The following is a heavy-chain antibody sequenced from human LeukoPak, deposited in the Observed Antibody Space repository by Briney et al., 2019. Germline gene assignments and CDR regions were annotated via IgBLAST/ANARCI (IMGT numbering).Heavy chain of an antibody. CDR2: IIPLFDTA. CDR3: VRDLVGSHTGYSSGAWDY. V-gene: IGHV1-69*13. J-gene: IGHJ4*02. D-gene: IGHD3-9*01. CDR1: GGTFSNYA. Sequence: SVKVSCKASGGTFSNYAISWVRQAPGQGLEWMGGIIPLFDTADYAQKFQGRLTITADESTSTAYMELSSLRAEDTAVYYCVRDLVGSHTGYSSGAWDYWGQGTLVTVSS.